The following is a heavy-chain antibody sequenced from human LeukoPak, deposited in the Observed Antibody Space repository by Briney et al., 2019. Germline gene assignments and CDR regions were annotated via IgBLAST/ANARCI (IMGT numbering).Heavy chain of an antibody. Sequence: GGSLRLSCAASGFTFSSYWMSWVRQAPGKGLEWVANIKQDGSEKYYVDSVKGRFTISRDNAKNSLYLQMNSLRAEDTAVYYCAKGYSYGCFDYWGQGTLVTVSS. D-gene: IGHD5-18*01. CDR3: AKGYSYGCFDY. J-gene: IGHJ4*02. V-gene: IGHV3-7*03. CDR2: IKQDGSEK. CDR1: GFTFSSYW.